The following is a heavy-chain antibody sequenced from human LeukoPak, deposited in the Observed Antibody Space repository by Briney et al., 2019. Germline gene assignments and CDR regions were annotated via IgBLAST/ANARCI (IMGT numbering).Heavy chain of an antibody. CDR1: GYSSTSYW. CDR3: ARGPRGYSWDY. Sequence: GESLKISCKGSGYSSTSYWIGWGRQLPGKGLGGMGIIYPGDSDTRYRPSFQGQVTISADKSITTAYLQWSSLKASDTAMYYCARGPRGYSWDYWGQGTPVTVSS. J-gene: IGHJ4*02. CDR2: IYPGDSDT. V-gene: IGHV5-51*01. D-gene: IGHD5-18*01.